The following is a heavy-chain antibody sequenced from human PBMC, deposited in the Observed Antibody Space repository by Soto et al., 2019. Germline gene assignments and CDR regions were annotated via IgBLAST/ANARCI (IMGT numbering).Heavy chain of an antibody. D-gene: IGHD4-17*01. CDR2: TYYRSKWSN. J-gene: IGHJ4*02. CDR3: ARDSPGYGDYVLFDY. V-gene: IGHV6-1*01. Sequence: SQTLSLTCAISGDSVSSNSVAWNWIRQSPSRGLKWLGRTYYRSKWSNDYAVSVESRITINPDTSKNQFSLQLDSVTPEDTAVYYCARDSPGYGDYVLFDYWGQGTRVTVSS. CDR1: GDSVSSNSVA.